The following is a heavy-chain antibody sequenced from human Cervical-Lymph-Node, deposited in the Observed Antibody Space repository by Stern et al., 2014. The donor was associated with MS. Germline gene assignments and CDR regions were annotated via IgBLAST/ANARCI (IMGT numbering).Heavy chain of an antibody. J-gene: IGHJ4*02. D-gene: IGHD5-12*01. Sequence: EMQLVESGGGLVQPGGSLRLSCAAPGFTLSIFGMNWVRQAPGKGLEWVSYISSSSSTIYYADSVKGRFTISRDNAKDSLYLQMNSLRVEDTAVYYCARGYGYFDYWGQGTLVTVSS. CDR3: ARGYGYFDY. CDR1: GFTLSIFG. CDR2: ISSSSSTI. V-gene: IGHV3-48*01.